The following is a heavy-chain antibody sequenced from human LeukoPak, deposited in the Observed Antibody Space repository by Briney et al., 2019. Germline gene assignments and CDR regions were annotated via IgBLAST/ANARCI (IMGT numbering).Heavy chain of an antibody. V-gene: IGHV3-30-3*01. CDR1: GFTFSSYA. J-gene: IGHJ6*02. D-gene: IGHD5-24*01. CDR3: ARVEMATPHYGMDV. CDR2: ISYDGSNK. Sequence: GGSLRLSCAASGFTFSSYAMHWVRQAPGKGLEWVAVISYDGSNKYYADSVKGRFTVSRDNSKNTLYLQMNSLRAEDTAVYYCARVEMATPHYGMDVWGQGTTVTVSS.